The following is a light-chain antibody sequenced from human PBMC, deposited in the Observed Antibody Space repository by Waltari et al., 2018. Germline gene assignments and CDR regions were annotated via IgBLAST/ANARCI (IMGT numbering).Light chain of an antibody. J-gene: IGLJ1*01. CDR3: NSYTSSNTRV. CDR2: DVS. Sequence: QSALTQPASVSGSPGQSITISCPGSSSEVGGYAFVSWYQQHPGKVPKLIIYDVSHRPSGVSTRFSGSKSGNTASLTISGLQSEDEADYYCNSYTSSNTRVFGTGTRVTVL. CDR1: SSEVGGYAF. V-gene: IGLV2-14*03.